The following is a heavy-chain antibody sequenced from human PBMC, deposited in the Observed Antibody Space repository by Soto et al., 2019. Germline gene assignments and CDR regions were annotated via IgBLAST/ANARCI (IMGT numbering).Heavy chain of an antibody. CDR1: GFTFSSYS. V-gene: IGHV3-21*01. CDR3: ARAGASYSSSWYGVDY. CDR2: ISSSSSYI. Sequence: EVQLVESGGGLVKPGGSLRLSCAASGFTFSSYSMNWFRQAPGKGLEWVSSISSSSSYIYYADSVKGRFTISRDNAKNFLYLQMNSLRAEDTAVYYCARAGASYSSSWYGVDYWGQGTLVTVSS. J-gene: IGHJ4*02. D-gene: IGHD6-13*01.